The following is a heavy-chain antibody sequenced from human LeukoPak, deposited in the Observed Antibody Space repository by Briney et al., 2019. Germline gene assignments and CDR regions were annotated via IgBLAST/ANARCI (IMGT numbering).Heavy chain of an antibody. CDR2: INRDGSEK. CDR1: GFTLSSYW. D-gene: IGHD6-13*01. CDR3: ARQKRSSSWYFHWFDP. Sequence: SGGSLRLSCAASGFTLSSYWMSWVRQAPGKGLEWVANINRDGSEKYYVDSVKGRFTISRDNAKNSLYLQMNSLRIEDTAVFYCARQKRSSSWYFHWFDPWGQGTLVTVSS. V-gene: IGHV3-7*02. J-gene: IGHJ5*02.